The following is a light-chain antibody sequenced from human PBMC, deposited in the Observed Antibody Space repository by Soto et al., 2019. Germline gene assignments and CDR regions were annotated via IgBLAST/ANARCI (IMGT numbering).Light chain of an antibody. V-gene: IGKV3-20*01. CDR3: QQYSSSHLT. CDR1: QSISTTF. CDR2: GTS. Sequence: EIVLTQSPGTVSVSPGETATLSCRASQSISTTFLAWYQQKPGQAPRLLIFGTSNRAAGIPDRFSGSGSGTDFALMVSRLEPEDFAVYCCQQYSSSHLTFGGGTKVAIK. J-gene: IGKJ4*02.